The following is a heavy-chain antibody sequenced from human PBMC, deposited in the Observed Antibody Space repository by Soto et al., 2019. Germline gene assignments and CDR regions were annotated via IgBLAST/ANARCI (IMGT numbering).Heavy chain of an antibody. J-gene: IGHJ4*02. CDR3: ARDASYYYDSSGYPAY. Sequence: GGSLRLSCAASGFTFISYWMHWVLQAPWKGLVWVSRINSDGSSTSYADSVKGRFTISRDNAKNTLYLQMNSLRAEDTAVYYCARDASYYYDSSGYPAYWGQGTLVTVSS. CDR2: INSDGSST. V-gene: IGHV3-74*01. CDR1: GFTFISYW. D-gene: IGHD3-22*01.